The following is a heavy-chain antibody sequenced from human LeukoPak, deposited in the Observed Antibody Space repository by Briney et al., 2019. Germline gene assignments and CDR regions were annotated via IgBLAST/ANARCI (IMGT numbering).Heavy chain of an antibody. J-gene: IGHJ5*02. D-gene: IGHD3-10*01. CDR1: GGSISSTSHY. CDR3: AREGSGSYDWFDP. Sequence: SETLSLTCSVSGGSISSTSHYWGWIRQPPRKGLEWIGSIYHSGNTYYNPSLKSRVTISVDTSKNQFSLKLSSVTAADTAQYYCAREGSGSYDWFDPWGQGTLVTVSS. CDR2: IYHSGNT. V-gene: IGHV4-39*02.